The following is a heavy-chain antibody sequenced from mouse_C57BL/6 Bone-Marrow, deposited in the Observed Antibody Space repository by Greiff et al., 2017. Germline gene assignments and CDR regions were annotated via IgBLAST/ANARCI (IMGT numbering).Heavy chain of an antibody. CDR1: GFNINGYY. D-gene: IGHD1-1*01. CDR2: IDPEDGET. J-gene: IGHJ4*01. CDR3: ARSNYYGSPRAMDY. Sequence: VQLKESGAELVKPGASVKLSCTASGFNINGYYMHWVKQRPEQGLEWIGRIDPEDGETKYAPKFQGKATITADTSSNTAYLQLSSLTSEDTAVYYCARSNYYGSPRAMDYWGQGTSVTVSS. V-gene: IGHV14-2*01.